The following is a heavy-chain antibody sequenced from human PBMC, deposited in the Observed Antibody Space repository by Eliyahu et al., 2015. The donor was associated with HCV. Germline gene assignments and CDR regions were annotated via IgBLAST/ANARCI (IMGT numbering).Heavy chain of an antibody. J-gene: IGHJ4*02. CDR1: GGSISSGDYY. CDR2: IYYSGST. Sequence: QVQLQESGPGXVKPSQTLSLTCXVSGGSISSGDYYWSWXRQPPGKGLEWIGYIYYSGSTYYNPSLKSRVTISVDTSKNQFSLKLSSVTAADTAVYYCASDDYGDYGPFDYWGQGTLVTVSS. D-gene: IGHD4-17*01. CDR3: ASDDYGDYGPFDY. V-gene: IGHV4-30-4*08.